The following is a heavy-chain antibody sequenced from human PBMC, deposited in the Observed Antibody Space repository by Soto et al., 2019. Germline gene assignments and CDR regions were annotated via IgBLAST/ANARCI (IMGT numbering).Heavy chain of an antibody. CDR3: AAVVVIWVDY. J-gene: IGHJ4*02. CDR1: GFTFSSNA. D-gene: IGHD3-22*01. Sequence: QVQLVESGGGVVQPGRSLRLSCAASGFTFSSNAMHWVRQAPGKGLEWVAVISHDGSKKYYADSVKGRFTISRDNSKNTLYLQMNSLRAEDTPVYYCAAVVVIWVDYWGQGTLVTVSS. V-gene: IGHV3-30-3*01. CDR2: ISHDGSKK.